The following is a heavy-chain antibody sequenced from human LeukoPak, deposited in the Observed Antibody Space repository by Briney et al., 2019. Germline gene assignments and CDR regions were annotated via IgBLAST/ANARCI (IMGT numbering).Heavy chain of an antibody. D-gene: IGHD6-6*01. J-gene: IGHJ4*02. V-gene: IGHV3-66*01. CDR2: VYSDGTT. CDR1: GFTVSNNY. Sequence: GGSLRLSCAASGFTVSNNYMNWVRQAPGKGLEWVSVVYSDGTTYYADSVKGRFTISRDNAKNSLHLQMNTLRDEDTAVYYCAREYSSSSGKALDYWGQGTLVTISS. CDR3: AREYSSSSGKALDY.